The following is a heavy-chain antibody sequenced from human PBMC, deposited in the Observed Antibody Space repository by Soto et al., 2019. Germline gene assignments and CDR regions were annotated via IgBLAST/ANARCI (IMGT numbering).Heavy chain of an antibody. J-gene: IGHJ6*02. CDR3: TATYCSSTSCPYYYYYGMDV. CDR2: IKSKTDGGTT. V-gene: IGHV3-15*01. CDR1: GFTFSNAW. Sequence: AGGSRRLSCAASGFTFSNAWMGWVRQAPGKGLEWVGRIKSKTDGGTTDYAAPVKGRFTISRDDSKNTLYLQMNSLKTEDTAVYYCTATYCSSTSCPYYYYYGMDVWGQGTTVTVSS. D-gene: IGHD2-2*01.